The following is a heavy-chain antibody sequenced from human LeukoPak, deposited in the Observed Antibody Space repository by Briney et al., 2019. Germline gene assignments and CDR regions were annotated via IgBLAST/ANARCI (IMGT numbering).Heavy chain of an antibody. J-gene: IGHJ4*02. CDR3: AREFSSSWYVRDY. CDR2: IYYSGST. CDR1: GGSISSSSYY. D-gene: IGHD6-13*01. Sequence: SETLSLTCTVSGGSISSSSYYWGWIRQPPGKGLEWIGSIYYSGSTYYNPSLKSQVTISVDTSKNQFSLKLSSVTAADTAVYYCAREFSSSWYVRDYWGQGTLVTVSS. V-gene: IGHV4-39*01.